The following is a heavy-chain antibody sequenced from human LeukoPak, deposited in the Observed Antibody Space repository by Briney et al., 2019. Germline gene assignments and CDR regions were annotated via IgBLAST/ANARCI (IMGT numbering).Heavy chain of an antibody. CDR3: AKASTTVTTFDY. D-gene: IGHD4-17*01. Sequence: GGSLRLSCAASGFTFSSYGMHWVRQAPGKGLEWVAFIRYDGSNKYYADSGKGRFTISRDNSKNTLYLQMNSLRAEDTAVYYCAKASTTVTTFDYWGQGTLVTVSS. V-gene: IGHV3-30*02. CDR2: IRYDGSNK. J-gene: IGHJ4*02. CDR1: GFTFSSYG.